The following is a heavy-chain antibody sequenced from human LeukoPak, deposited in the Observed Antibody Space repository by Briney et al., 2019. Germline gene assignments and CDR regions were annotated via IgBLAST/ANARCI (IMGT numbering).Heavy chain of an antibody. CDR3: ARDRDYGGIDY. J-gene: IGHJ4*02. CDR1: GGSINSYY. CDR2: IYSSGST. D-gene: IGHD4/OR15-4a*01. Sequence: PSETLSLTCTVSGGSINSYYWSWIRQPAGKGLEWIGRIYSSGSTNYNPSLKSRVTMSVNTSKNQFSLKLSSVTAADTAFYYCARDRDYGGIDYWGQGTLVTVS. V-gene: IGHV4-4*07.